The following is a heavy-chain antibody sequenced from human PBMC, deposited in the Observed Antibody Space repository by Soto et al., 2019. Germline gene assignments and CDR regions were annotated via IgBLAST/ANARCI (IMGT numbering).Heavy chain of an antibody. CDR3: AREALDTALLRLFDP. Sequence: SETLSLTCTVSGGSISSGGYYWSWIRQHPGKGLEWIGYIYYSGSTYYNPSLKSRVTISVDTSKNQFSLKLSSVTAADTAVYYCAREALDTALLRLFDPWGQGTLVTVST. CDR2: IYYSGST. CDR1: GGSISSGGYY. J-gene: IGHJ5*02. V-gene: IGHV4-31*03. D-gene: IGHD5-18*01.